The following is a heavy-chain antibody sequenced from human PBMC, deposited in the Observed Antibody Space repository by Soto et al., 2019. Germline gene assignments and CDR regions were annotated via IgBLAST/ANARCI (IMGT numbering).Heavy chain of an antibody. CDR1: NSSLGAFH. V-gene: IGHV4-34*12. Sequence: SETLSLTCAIYNSSLGAFHWTWIRQPPGKGLEWIGELIHGGSTNYNPSLKSRVTFSLDTSKSQFSLHVMSVTAADTAVYYCARSPLSYDYVRQTWREVGDSFDVWGRGTSV. CDR3: ARSPLSYDYVRQTWREVGDSFDV. CDR2: LIHGGST. D-gene: IGHD3-10*02. J-gene: IGHJ3*01.